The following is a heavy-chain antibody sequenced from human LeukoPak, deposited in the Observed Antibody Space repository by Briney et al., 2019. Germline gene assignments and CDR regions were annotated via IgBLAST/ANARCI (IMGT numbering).Heavy chain of an antibody. CDR3: AKGVTEESLFDY. CDR2: ITGSGATT. V-gene: IGHV3-23*01. Sequence: GGSLCLSCAGSGFTFGNYAMSWVRQAPGKGLEWVSAITGSGATTYYADSVKGRFTISRDNYRNILFLQMGSLRPEDTATYYCAKGVTEESLFDYWGQGTPVTVSP. J-gene: IGHJ4*02. CDR1: GFTFGNYA. D-gene: IGHD3-16*02.